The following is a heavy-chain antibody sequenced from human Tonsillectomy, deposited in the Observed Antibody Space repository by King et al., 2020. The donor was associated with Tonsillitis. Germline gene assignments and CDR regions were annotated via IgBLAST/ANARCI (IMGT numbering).Heavy chain of an antibody. CDR3: TRGEKVRFLELSDAYYGTLDV. V-gene: IGHV3-30*03. CDR1: GFSFSSYA. Sequence: VQLVESGGGVVQPGKSLRLSCAASGFSFSSYAIHWVRQAPGQGLEWVAVITYDGNNKYYADSVKGRSTISRDNSQNTLYLQMNSLRHEDTAVYYCTRGEKVRFLELSDAYYGTLDVWGQGTTVTVSS. CDR2: ITYDGNNK. J-gene: IGHJ6*02. D-gene: IGHD3-16*02.